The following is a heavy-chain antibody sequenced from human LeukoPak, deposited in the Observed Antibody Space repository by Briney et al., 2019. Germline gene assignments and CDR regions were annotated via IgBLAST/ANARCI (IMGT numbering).Heavy chain of an antibody. Sequence: SETLSLTCTVSGGSISSYYWSWIRQPPGKGLEWIGYIYYSGSTNYNPSLKSRVTISVDTSKNQFSLKLSSVTAADTAVYYCAREGEGDCSSTSCYGGYFDYWGQGTLVTVSS. D-gene: IGHD2-2*01. CDR1: GGSISSYY. J-gene: IGHJ4*02. CDR3: AREGEGDCSSTSCYGGYFDY. CDR2: IYYSGST. V-gene: IGHV4-59*01.